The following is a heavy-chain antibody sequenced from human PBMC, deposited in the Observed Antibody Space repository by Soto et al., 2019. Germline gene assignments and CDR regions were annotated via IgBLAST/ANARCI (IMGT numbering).Heavy chain of an antibody. CDR1: GFTFSSYG. J-gene: IGHJ4*02. Sequence: PGGSLRLSCAASGFTFSSYGMSWVRQAPGKGLEWVSGISGSGDNTYHAESVKGRFTISRINSKHTLFLQMNGLRAEDTALYYCAISGTRFTNTYYSDYFEYWGQGALVTVSS. V-gene: IGHV3-23*01. CDR2: ISGSGDNT. D-gene: IGHD1-26*01. CDR3: AISGTRFTNTYYSDYFEY.